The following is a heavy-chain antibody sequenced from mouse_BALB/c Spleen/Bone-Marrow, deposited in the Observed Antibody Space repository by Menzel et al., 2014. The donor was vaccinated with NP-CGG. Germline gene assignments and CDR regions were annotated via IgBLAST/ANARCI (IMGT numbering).Heavy chain of an antibody. V-gene: IGHV5-6-5*01. J-gene: IGHJ1*01. CDR1: GFTFSTYA. D-gene: IGHD1-1*01. Sequence: EVQLVEPGGGLVKPGGSLKLSCAASGFTFSTYAMSWVRQTPEKRLEWVASIYSGGSTYYPDSVKGRFTISRDNARNILYLQMNSVRSEDTAMYYCARRYYGYWYFDVWGAGTTVTVSS. CDR3: ARRYYGYWYFDV. CDR2: IYSGGST.